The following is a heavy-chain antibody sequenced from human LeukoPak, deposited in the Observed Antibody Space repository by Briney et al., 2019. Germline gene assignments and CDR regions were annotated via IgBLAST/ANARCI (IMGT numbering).Heavy chain of an antibody. J-gene: IGHJ4*02. V-gene: IGHV4-59*06. D-gene: IGHD3-10*01. CDR1: GGSISGDY. Sequence: KASETLSLTCTVSGGSISGDYWSWIRQPPGKGLEWIGYIYYSGSTYYNPSLKSRVTISVDTSKNQFSLKLSSVTAADTAVYCCARGRTYYYGSGGYYFDYWGQGTLVTVSS. CDR2: IYYSGST. CDR3: ARGRTYYYGSGGYYFDY.